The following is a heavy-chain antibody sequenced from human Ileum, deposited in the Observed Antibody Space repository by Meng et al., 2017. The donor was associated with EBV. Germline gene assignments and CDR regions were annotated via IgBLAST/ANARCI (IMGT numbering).Heavy chain of an antibody. V-gene: IGHV4-61*08. CDR1: NGSVSSDGYY. Sequence: QELGPGPVKPSETLSLTCSGSNGSVSSDGYYWTWIRQPPGKGLEWIGYMSYTGSTNYKSTLKSRVTISVDKSKNQFSLKLSSVTAADTAVYYCARERGGGDRGIQWGQGTLVTVSS. J-gene: IGHJ4*02. CDR2: MSYTGST. D-gene: IGHD2-21*02. CDR3: ARERGGGDRGIQ.